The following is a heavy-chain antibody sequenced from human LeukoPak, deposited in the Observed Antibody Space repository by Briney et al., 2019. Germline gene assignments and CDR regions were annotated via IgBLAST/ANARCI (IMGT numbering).Heavy chain of an antibody. V-gene: IGHV3-33*05. J-gene: IGHJ4*02. CDR1: GFTFSHYG. Sequence: PGGSLRLSCAASGFTFSHYGMHWVRQAPGKGLEWVAVIQNDASTKNYVDSVKGRFTISRDNSKNTLYLQMNILRAEDTAVYYCARDVADIDYWGQGTLVTVSS. CDR3: ARDVADIDY. CDR2: IQNDASTK. D-gene: IGHD6-13*01.